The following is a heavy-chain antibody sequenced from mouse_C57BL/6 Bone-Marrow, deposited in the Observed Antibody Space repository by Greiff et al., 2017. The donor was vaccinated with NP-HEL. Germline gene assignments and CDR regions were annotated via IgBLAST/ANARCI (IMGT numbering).Heavy chain of an antibody. CDR1: GYTFTSYW. Sequence: QQSCKASGYTFTSYWMHWVKQRPGRGLEWIGRIDPNSGGTKYNEKFKSKATLTVDKPSSTAYMQLSSLTSEDSAVYYCARSTPYYYGSPWFAYWGQGTLVTVSA. CDR3: ARSTPYYYGSPWFAY. CDR2: IDPNSGGT. D-gene: IGHD1-1*01. J-gene: IGHJ3*01. V-gene: IGHV1-72*01.